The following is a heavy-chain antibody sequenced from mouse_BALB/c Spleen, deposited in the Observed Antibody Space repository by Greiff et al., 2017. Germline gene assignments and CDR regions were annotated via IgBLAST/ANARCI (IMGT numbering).Heavy chain of an antibody. CDR2: ISTYYGDA. Sequence: QVQLQQSGAELVRPGVSVKISCKGSGYTFTDYAMHWVKQSHAKSLEWIGVISTYYGDASYNQKFKGKATMTVDKSSSTAYMELARLTSEDSAIYYCARLGLPYYYAMDYWGQGTSVTVSS. D-gene: IGHD2-4*01. CDR3: ARLGLPYYYAMDY. J-gene: IGHJ4*01. CDR1: GYTFTDYA. V-gene: IGHV1S137*01.